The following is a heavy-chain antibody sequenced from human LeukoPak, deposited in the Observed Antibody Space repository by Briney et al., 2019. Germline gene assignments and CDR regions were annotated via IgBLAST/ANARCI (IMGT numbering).Heavy chain of an antibody. D-gene: IGHD5-18*01. V-gene: IGHV3-21*01. CDR2: ISSSSSNI. J-gene: IGHJ4*02. CDR1: GFTFSSYS. Sequence: GGSLRLSCAASGFTFSSYSMNWVRQAPGKGLEWVSSISSSSSNIYYADSVKGRFTISRDNAKNSLYLQMNSLRAEDTAVYYCARGQEYLWLHKDYWGQGTLVTVSS. CDR3: ARGQEYLWLHKDY.